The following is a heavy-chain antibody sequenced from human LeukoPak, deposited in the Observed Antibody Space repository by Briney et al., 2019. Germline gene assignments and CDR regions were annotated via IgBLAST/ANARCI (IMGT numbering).Heavy chain of an antibody. V-gene: IGHV4-34*01. CDR1: GASFSGYY. CDR2: IKDSGSA. Sequence: SETLSLTCAVYGASFSGYYWSWIRQPPGKGLEWIGEIKDSGSANYNPSLKSRVFISVDTSKNQFSLKLRSVTAADTAVYYCARGKGYTTSSRHRGIDNWGQGTLVTVSS. CDR3: ARGKGYTTSSRHRGIDN. D-gene: IGHD6-6*01. J-gene: IGHJ4*02.